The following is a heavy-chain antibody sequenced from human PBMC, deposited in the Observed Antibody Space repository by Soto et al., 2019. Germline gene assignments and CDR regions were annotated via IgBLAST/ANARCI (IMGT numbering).Heavy chain of an antibody. CDR3: ARGGEDSTSTRYYHYGMDV. Sequence: ASVKDSCKASGYTFTTYSISWVRQAPGQGLAWMECISTYKGDTNYAQKLQGRVTMITDTSTSTAYIELRSLRSDDTAVYYCARGGEDSTSTRYYHYGMDVWGQGTPVTVSS. V-gene: IGHV1-18*04. CDR2: ISTYKGDT. D-gene: IGHD6-6*01. CDR1: GYTFTTYS. J-gene: IGHJ6*02.